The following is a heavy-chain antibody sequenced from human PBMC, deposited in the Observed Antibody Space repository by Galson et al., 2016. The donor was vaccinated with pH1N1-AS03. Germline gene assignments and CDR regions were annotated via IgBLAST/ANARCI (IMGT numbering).Heavy chain of an antibody. Sequence: SVKVSCKASGYTFTSHRIIWVRQAPGQGLECMGWITTNTGNPTFAPGFTGRFVFSLDTSVSTAYLQISSLKAEDTAVYYCARARTTATKGEIGFWGQGTLVTVSS. CDR1: GYTFTSHR. V-gene: IGHV7-4-1*02. CDR3: ARARTTATKGEIGF. J-gene: IGHJ4*02. CDR2: ITTNTGNP. D-gene: IGHD4-11*01.